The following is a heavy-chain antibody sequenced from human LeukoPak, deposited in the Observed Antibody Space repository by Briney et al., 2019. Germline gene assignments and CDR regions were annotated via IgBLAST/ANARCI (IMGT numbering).Heavy chain of an antibody. V-gene: IGHV3-9*01. J-gene: IGHJ4*02. CDR3: TSGRTFDY. D-gene: IGHD1-1*01. Sequence: GGSLRLSCAASGFTFDDYAMHWVRQAPGKGLEWVSGISWNSGSIGYADSVKGRFTISRDNAKNSLYLQMNSLRAEDTAVYYCTSGRTFDYWGQGTLVTVSS. CDR2: ISWNSGSI. CDR1: GFTFDDYA.